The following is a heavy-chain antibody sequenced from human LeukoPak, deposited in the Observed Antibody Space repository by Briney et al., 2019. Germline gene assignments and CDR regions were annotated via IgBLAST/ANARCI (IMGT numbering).Heavy chain of an antibody. CDR2: ISYDGSNK. CDR3: ARYEQWLAYDY. CDR1: GFTFSSYA. V-gene: IGHV3-30*04. J-gene: IGHJ4*02. D-gene: IGHD6-19*01. Sequence: TGGSLRLSCAASGFTFSSYAMHWVRQAPGKGLEWVAVISYDGSNKYYADSVKGRFTISRDNAKNSLYLQMNSLRAEDTAVYYCARYEQWLAYDYWGQGTLVTVSS.